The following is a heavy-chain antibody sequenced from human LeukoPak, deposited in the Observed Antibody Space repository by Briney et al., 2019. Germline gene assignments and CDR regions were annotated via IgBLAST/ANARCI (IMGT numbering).Heavy chain of an antibody. J-gene: IGHJ4*02. Sequence: PSETLSLTCAVSGGSISTYNWWSWVRQPPGKGLEWIGEIFYSGSINYNPSLKSRVTLSLDKSKNQFSLQLSSVTAADTAMYYCAKTHSHFPPYFDYWGQGALVIVSS. D-gene: IGHD4-11*01. CDR2: IFYSGSI. CDR1: GGSISTYNW. V-gene: IGHV4-4*02. CDR3: AKTHSHFPPYFDY.